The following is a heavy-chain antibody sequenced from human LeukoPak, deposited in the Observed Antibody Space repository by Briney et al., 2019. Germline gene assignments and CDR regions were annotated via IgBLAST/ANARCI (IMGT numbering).Heavy chain of an antibody. CDR3: VRGYCGGGKCPNYYYYGMDV. CDR1: GFTFSSYD. V-gene: IGHV3-13*01. Sequence: PPGGSLRLSCAASGFTFSSYDMHWVRQVTGKDLEWVSGIGTAGDTYYPGSVKGRFAISRENAKNSLYLQMNSLRAGDTAVYYCVRGYCGGGKCPNYYYYGMDVWGQGTTVTVSS. J-gene: IGHJ6*02. D-gene: IGHD2-15*01. CDR2: IGTAGDT.